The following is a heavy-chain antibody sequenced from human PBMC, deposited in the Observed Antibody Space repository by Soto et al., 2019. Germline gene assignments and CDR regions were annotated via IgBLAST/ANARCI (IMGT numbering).Heavy chain of an antibody. J-gene: IGHJ2*01. D-gene: IGHD4-17*01. CDR2: IIPIFGTA. CDR1: GGTFSSYA. V-gene: IGHV1-69*01. Sequence: QVQLVQSGAEVKKPGSSVKVSCKASGGTFSSYAISWVRQAPGQGLEWMGGIIPIFGTANYAQKFQGRVTITADESTSRGYMELSSLRSEDTVVYYCARADGDYVGYWYFDRWGRGSLVTVSS. CDR3: ARADGDYVGYWYFDR.